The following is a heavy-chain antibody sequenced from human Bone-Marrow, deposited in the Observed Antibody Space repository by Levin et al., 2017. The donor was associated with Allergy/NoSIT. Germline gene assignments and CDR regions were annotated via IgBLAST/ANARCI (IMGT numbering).Heavy chain of an antibody. CDR1: GDSTSSSSYY. D-gene: IGHD3-10*01. CDR2: IHASGNT. J-gene: IGHJ4*02. Sequence: SETLSLTCTVSGDSTSSSSYYWSWIRQPAGKGLEWIGRIHASGNTNYNPSLMSRVTISLDRPKNQFSLRLTSVTAADTALYYCTRDQVFGSYPDYWGQGALVTVSS. CDR3: TRDQVFGSYPDY. V-gene: IGHV4-61*02.